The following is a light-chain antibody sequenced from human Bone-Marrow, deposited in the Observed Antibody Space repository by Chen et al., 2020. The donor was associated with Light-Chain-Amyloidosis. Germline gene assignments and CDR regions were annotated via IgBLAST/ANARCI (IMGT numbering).Light chain of an antibody. J-gene: IGKJ4*02. CDR1: QGISSY. CDR3: QQLNSYPSLT. Sequence: DIQLTQSPSFLSASVGDRVTITCRASQGISSYLAWYHQKPGKAPKLMVYAASTLQSGVPSRFSGSVSGTKFTRTISSLQPEEFATYYCQQLNSYPSLTFGGGTKVEIK. V-gene: IGKV1-9*01. CDR2: AAS.